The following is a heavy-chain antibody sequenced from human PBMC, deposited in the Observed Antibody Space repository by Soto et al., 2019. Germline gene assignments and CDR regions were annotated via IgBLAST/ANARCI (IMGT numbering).Heavy chain of an antibody. V-gene: IGHV4-34*02. D-gene: IGHD6-19*01. CDR2: INHNGNT. J-gene: IGHJ4*02. CDR3: VRGQWLPRGEY. CDR1: GGSFRGFF. Sequence: QVQLQQWGAGLLKASETLSLTCTVSGGSFRGFFWTWIRQLPGKGLEWIGEINHNGNTNYNPSLKSRVTMSADTYAEQFFLRLTSVSAADTAVYYCVRGQWLPRGEYWGQGNLVSVSS.